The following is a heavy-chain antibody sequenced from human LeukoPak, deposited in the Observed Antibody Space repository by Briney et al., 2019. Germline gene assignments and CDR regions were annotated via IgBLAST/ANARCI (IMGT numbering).Heavy chain of an antibody. CDR3: ARDMLAVPSNWFDP. V-gene: IGHV1-46*01. Sequence: ASVNVSCKASGYTFTSYYIHWERQAPGQGLEWMGVINPSGGGTSYAQKFQGRVTMTRDTSTSTVYMDLRSLRSEDTAVYFCARDMLAVPSNWFDPWGQGTLVTVSS. D-gene: IGHD2-8*01. J-gene: IGHJ5*02. CDR1: GYTFTSYY. CDR2: INPSGGGT.